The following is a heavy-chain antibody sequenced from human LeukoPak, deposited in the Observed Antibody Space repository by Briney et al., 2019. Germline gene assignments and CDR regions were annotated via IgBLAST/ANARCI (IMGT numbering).Heavy chain of an antibody. CDR2: ISSSRSYI. J-gene: IGHJ4*02. CDR3: ARDHCSSTSCFPSGTNYFDS. Sequence: GGSLRLXCAASGFTFSSYTMNWVRQAPGKGLEWVSSISSSRSYIYNADSVKGRFTISRDNAKNSLYLQMNSLRAEDTAVYYCARDHCSSTSCFPSGTNYFDSWGQGTPVTVSS. V-gene: IGHV3-21*01. D-gene: IGHD2-2*01. CDR1: GFTFSSYT.